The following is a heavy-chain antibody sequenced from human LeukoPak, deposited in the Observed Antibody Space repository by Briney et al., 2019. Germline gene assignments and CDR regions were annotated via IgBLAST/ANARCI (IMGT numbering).Heavy chain of an antibody. CDR2: IPYSRST. CDR1: GGSIISDY. D-gene: IGHD5-18*01. Sequence: PSETLSLTCTVSGGSIISDYWSWIRQPPGKVLEWIGYIPYSRSTNYNPSLKSRVTISVDTSKNQFSLKLSSVTAADTAVYYCARGSSGYSYGWGQGTLVTVSS. V-gene: IGHV4-59*01. J-gene: IGHJ4*02. CDR3: ARGSSGYSYG.